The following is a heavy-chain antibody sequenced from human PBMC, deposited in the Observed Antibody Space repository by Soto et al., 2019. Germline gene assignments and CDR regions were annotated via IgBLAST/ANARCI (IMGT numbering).Heavy chain of an antibody. CDR3: ARDQGDGWPMGPLGMDV. V-gene: IGHV4-30-4*01. D-gene: IGHD3-10*01. Sequence: SETLSLTCTVPGGSISSGDYYWSWIRQPPGKGLEWIGYIYYSGSTYYNPSLKSRVTISVDTSKNQFSLKLSSVTAADTAVYYCARDQGDGWPMGPLGMDVWGQGTTVTVSS. CDR2: IYYSGST. J-gene: IGHJ6*02. CDR1: GGSISSGDYY.